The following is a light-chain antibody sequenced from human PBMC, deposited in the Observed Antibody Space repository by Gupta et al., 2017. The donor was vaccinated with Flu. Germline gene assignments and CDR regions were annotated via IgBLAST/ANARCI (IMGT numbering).Light chain of an antibody. CDR2: DAS. V-gene: IGKV1-33*01. CDR1: QDISNL. CDR3: QQYDNLPLT. Sequence: DIQMTQSTSSLSASVGDRVTITCQASQDISNLLNWYQQKPGKATKLLIYDASNLETGVPSRFSGSGSGTYFTFTISSLQPEDIATYYCQQYDNLPLTVGGGTKVEIK. J-gene: IGKJ4*01.